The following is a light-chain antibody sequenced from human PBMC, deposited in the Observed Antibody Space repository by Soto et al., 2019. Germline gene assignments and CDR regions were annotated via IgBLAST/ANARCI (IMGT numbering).Light chain of an antibody. V-gene: IGLV2-14*01. CDR3: SSYTNINTSACV. J-gene: IGLJ1*01. Sequence: QSVLAQPASVSGSPGQSITDSCTGTTRDVGGYKYVSWYPQYPGKAPKLIIYEVSNRPSAISDRCSGSKSGNTASLTISGLQAEDEAEYFCSSYTNINTSACVFGTGTKVTVL. CDR2: EVS. CDR1: TRDVGGYKY.